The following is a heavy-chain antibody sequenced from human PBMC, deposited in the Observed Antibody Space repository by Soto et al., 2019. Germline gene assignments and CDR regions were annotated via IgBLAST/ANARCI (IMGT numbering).Heavy chain of an antibody. D-gene: IGHD3-3*01. CDR1: GYSFTSYW. CDR3: ASPSYDFWSANPSYAFDI. Sequence: LGQSLKISCNGSGYSFTSYWTGWVRQMPGKGLEWMGIIYPGDSDTRYSPSFQGQVTISADKSISTAYLQWSSLKASDTAMYYCASPSYDFWSANPSYAFDIWGQGTMVTV. V-gene: IGHV5-51*01. J-gene: IGHJ3*02. CDR2: IYPGDSDT.